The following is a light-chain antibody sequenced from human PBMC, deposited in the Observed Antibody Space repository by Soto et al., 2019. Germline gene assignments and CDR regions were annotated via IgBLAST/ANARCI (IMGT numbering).Light chain of an antibody. CDR1: SIDLNDYSS. Sequence: QSALTQPASVSGSRGQSITISCTGPSIDLNDYSSVSWYQHRPGEAPQLKIFDVTYRPSAVSDRFSGSQSGNTASLTISGLLPEDEGEYYCVSYTHPGTYVFGPGTQLTVL. V-gene: IGLV2-14*03. CDR2: DVT. J-gene: IGLJ7*01. CDR3: VSYTHPGTYV.